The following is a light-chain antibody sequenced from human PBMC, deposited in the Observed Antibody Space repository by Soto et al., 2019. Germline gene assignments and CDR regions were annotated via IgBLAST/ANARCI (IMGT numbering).Light chain of an antibody. V-gene: IGKV3-15*01. Sequence: EIVMTQSPATLSVSPGARATLSCRASQSIGSDLAWYQQTPGQAPRLLXYGASTRATGIPARFSGSGSGTEFTLTISSLQSEDFAVYYCHHYNNWPPWTFGQGTKVDI. CDR3: HHYNNWPPWT. CDR1: QSIGSD. J-gene: IGKJ1*01. CDR2: GAS.